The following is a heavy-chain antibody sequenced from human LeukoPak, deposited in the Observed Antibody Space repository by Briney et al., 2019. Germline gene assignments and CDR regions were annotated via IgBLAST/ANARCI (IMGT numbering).Heavy chain of an antibody. Sequence: ASVKVSCKASGYTFTSYDINWVRQATGQGLEWMGWMNPNSGNTGYEQKFQGRVTMTRNTSIRTAYMEFSSLRSEDTAVYYCARDVGITMIVVVTPIFDYWGQGTLVTVSS. J-gene: IGHJ4*02. CDR1: GYTFTSYD. D-gene: IGHD3-22*01. CDR3: ARDVGITMIVVVTPIFDY. V-gene: IGHV1-8*01. CDR2: MNPNSGNT.